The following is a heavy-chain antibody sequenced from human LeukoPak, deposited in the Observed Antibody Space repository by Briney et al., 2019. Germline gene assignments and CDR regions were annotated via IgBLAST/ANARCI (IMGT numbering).Heavy chain of an antibody. CDR3: ARDHNRVGPFDY. CDR2: IWYDGSNK. CDR1: GFTFSSCG. Sequence: PGRSLRLSCAASGFTFSSCGMRWVRQAPGKGLEWVAVIWYDGSNKYYADSVKGRFTISRDNSKNTLYLQMNSLRAEDTAVYYCARDHNRVGPFDYWGQGTLVTVSS. J-gene: IGHJ4*02. V-gene: IGHV3-33*08. D-gene: IGHD1-26*01.